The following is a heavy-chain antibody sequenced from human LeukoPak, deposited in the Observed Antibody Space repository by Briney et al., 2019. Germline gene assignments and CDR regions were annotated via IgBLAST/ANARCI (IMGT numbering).Heavy chain of an antibody. CDR2: ISSSSYI. J-gene: IGHJ4*02. CDR3: ARDLGMGDY. Sequence: GGSLRLSCAASGFTFSSYSMNWVRQAPGKGLEWVSSISSSSYIXYAXSVKGRFTISRDNAKNSLYLQMNSLRAEDTAVYYCARDLGMGDYWGQGTLVTVSS. CDR1: GFTFSSYS. D-gene: IGHD3-10*01. V-gene: IGHV3-21*01.